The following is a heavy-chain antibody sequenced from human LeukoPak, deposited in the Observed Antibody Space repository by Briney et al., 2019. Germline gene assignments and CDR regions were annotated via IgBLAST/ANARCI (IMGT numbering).Heavy chain of an antibody. Sequence: PSETLSLTCAVSGGSISSSNWWSWVRQPPGKGLEWIGEIYHSGSTYYNPSLKSRVTISIDTSKNQFSLKLSSVTAADTAVYFCARQLYVSGSYYAPVDVWGKGTTVTISS. V-gene: IGHV4-4*02. CDR3: ARQLYVSGSYYAPVDV. CDR2: IYHSGST. J-gene: IGHJ6*04. D-gene: IGHD3-10*01. CDR1: GGSISSSNW.